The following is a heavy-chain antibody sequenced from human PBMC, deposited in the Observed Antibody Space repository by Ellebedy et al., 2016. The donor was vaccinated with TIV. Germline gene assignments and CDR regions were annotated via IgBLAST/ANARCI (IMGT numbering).Heavy chain of an antibody. CDR2: IYYSGST. CDR1: GGSISSYY. V-gene: IGHV4-39*01. CDR3: ARANTAMVRRNHMDV. D-gene: IGHD5-18*01. Sequence: MPSETLSLTCTVSGGSISSYYWSWIRQPPGKGLEWIGSIYYSGSTYYNPSLKSRVTISVDTSKNQFSLKLSSVTAADTAVYYCARANTAMVRRNHMDVWGQGTTVTVSS. J-gene: IGHJ6*02.